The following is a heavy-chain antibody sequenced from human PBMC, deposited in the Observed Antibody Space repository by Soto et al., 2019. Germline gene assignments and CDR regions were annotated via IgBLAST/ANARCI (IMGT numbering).Heavy chain of an antibody. J-gene: IGHJ4*02. CDR3: AKDSEDSSGPYFDY. D-gene: IGHD3-22*01. CDR2: ISYDGSNK. V-gene: IGHV3-30*18. Sequence: GESLKISCAASGFTFSSYGMHWVRQAPGKGLEWVAVISYDGSNKYYADSVKGRFTISRDNSKNTLYLQMNSLRAEDTAVYYCAKDSEDSSGPYFDYWGQGTLVTVSS. CDR1: GFTFSSYG.